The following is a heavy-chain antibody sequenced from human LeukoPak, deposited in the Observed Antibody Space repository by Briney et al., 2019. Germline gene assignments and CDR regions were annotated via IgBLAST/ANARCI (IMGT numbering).Heavy chain of an antibody. J-gene: IGHJ4*02. CDR1: GGTFNSYA. CDR2: IIPIFGTA. D-gene: IGHD5-24*01. CDR3: ARMRSYNSRDY. Sequence: SVKVSCKASGGTFNSYAISWVRQAPGQGLEWMGGIIPIFGTANYAQKFQGRATITADKSTSTAYMELSSLRSEDTAVYYCARMRSYNSRDYWGQGTLVTVSS. V-gene: IGHV1-69*06.